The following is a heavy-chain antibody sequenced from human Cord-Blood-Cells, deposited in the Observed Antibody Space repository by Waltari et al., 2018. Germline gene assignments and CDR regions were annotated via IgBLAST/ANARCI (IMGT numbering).Heavy chain of an antibody. Sequence: QVQLQESGPGLVKPSETLSLTCTVSGGSISSYYWSWIRQPPGKGLEWIGYIYYSGSTNYNPPLKSRVTISVDTSKNQFSPKLGSVTAADTAVYYCARDEGGLTGLLNWFDPWGQGTLVTVSS. CDR2: IYYSGST. CDR3: ARDEGGLTGLLNWFDP. D-gene: IGHD1-1*01. V-gene: IGHV4-59*01. CDR1: GGSISSYY. J-gene: IGHJ5*02.